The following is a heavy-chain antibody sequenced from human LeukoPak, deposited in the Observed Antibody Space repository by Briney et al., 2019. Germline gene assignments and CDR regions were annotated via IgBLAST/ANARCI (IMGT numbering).Heavy chain of an antibody. CDR3: ARDRFYCSSTSCYLDY. D-gene: IGHD2-2*01. J-gene: IGHJ4*02. V-gene: IGHV1-69*13. CDR2: IIPIFGTA. Sequence: GASVTVSCKASGGTFISYAISWVRQARGQGLEWMGGIIPIFGTANYAQKFQGRVTITADESTSTAYMELSSLRSEDTAVYYCARDRFYCSSTSCYLDYWGQGTLVTVSS. CDR1: GGTFISYA.